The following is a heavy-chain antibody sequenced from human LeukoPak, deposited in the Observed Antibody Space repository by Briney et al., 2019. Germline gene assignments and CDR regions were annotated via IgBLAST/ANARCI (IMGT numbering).Heavy chain of an antibody. CDR3: AKDGDTYGQFDY. V-gene: IGHV3-23*01. J-gene: IGHJ4*02. CDR1: GFTFSSYA. Sequence: GGSLRLSCAASGFTFSSYAMSWVRQAPGKGLEWVSAISVSGGTTYYADSVKGRFTISRDNSKNTLYLQMNSLRAEDTAVYYCAKDGDTYGQFDYWGQGTLVTVSS. CDR2: ISVSGGTT. D-gene: IGHD4-17*01.